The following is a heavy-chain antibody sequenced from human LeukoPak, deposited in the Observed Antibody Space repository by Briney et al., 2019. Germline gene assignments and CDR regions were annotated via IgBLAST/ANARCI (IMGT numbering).Heavy chain of an antibody. Sequence: GGSLRLSCAASGFTFDDYAMHWVRQAPGKGLEWVSGISWNSGSIGYADSVKGRFTISRDNAKNSLYLQMSSLRAEDTALYYCAKGPYCSGGSCYIWSGWFDPWGQGTLVTVSS. J-gene: IGHJ5*02. CDR1: GFTFDDYA. CDR3: AKGPYCSGGSCYIWSGWFDP. CDR2: ISWNSGSI. V-gene: IGHV3-9*01. D-gene: IGHD2-15*01.